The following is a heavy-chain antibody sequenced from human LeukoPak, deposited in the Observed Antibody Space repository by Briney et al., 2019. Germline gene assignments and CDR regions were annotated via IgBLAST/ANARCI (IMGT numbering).Heavy chain of an antibody. CDR1: GYTFTSYG. D-gene: IGHD3-10*01. CDR2: ISAYNDNT. J-gene: IGHJ3*02. V-gene: IGHV1-18*01. CDR3: AIAGIGHDAFDI. Sequence: ASVKVSCKASGYTFTSYGISWVRQAPGQGLEWMGWISAYNDNTNYAQKLQGRVTMTTDTSTSTAYMELRSLRSDDTAVYYCAIAGIGHDAFDIWGQGTMVTVSS.